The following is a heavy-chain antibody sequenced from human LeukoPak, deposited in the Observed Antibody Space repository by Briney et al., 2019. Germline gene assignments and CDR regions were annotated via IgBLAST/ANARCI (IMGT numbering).Heavy chain of an antibody. Sequence: RPSETLSLTCTVSGGSISSSSYYWGWIRQPPGKGLEWIGSIYYSGSTYYNPSLMSRVTISVDTSKNQFSLRLSSVTAADTAVYYCARATTGTYNWFDPWGQGTLVTVSS. D-gene: IGHD1-1*01. J-gene: IGHJ5*02. CDR2: IYYSGST. V-gene: IGHV4-39*07. CDR3: ARATTGTYNWFDP. CDR1: GGSISSSSYY.